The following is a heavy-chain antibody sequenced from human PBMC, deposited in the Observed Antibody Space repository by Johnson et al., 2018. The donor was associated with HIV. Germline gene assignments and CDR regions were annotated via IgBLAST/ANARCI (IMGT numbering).Heavy chain of an antibody. J-gene: IGHJ3*02. CDR2: ISSRGSTI. CDR3: AREVVSGGGNSNALDI. V-gene: IGHV3-11*04. CDR1: GFTFSDFY. Sequence: QVQLVESGGGLVKPGGSLRLSCAASGFTFSDFYMSWIRQAPGKGLEWVSYISSRGSTIYYADSVKGRFTISRDNAKKSLYLQMNSLRAEDAAVYYCAREVVSGGGNSNALDIWGQGTMVTVSS. D-gene: IGHD4-23*01.